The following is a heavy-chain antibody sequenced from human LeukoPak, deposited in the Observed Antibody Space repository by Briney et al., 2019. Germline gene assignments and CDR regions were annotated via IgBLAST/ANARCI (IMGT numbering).Heavy chain of an antibody. J-gene: IGHJ4*02. Sequence: PGGSLRLSCAASGFTFIKYGMSWVRQAPGKGLEWVSTISGRGDNTYYAESVKGRFTISRDNSKNTLYLQMNSLRAEDTAIYYCAKDQLDHGDYDVDYWGQGTLVTVSS. CDR2: ISGRGDNT. V-gene: IGHV3-23*01. CDR1: GFTFIKYG. D-gene: IGHD4-17*01. CDR3: AKDQLDHGDYDVDY.